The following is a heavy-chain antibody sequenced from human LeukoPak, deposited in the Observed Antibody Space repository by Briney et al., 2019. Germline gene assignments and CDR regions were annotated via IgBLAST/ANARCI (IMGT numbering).Heavy chain of an antibody. CDR3: ARDRPPEGGSAYGRYYYYYMDV. J-gene: IGHJ6*03. CDR2: IIPIFGTA. V-gene: IGHV1-69*06. D-gene: IGHD2-15*01. Sequence: ASVKVSCKASGGTFSSYAISWVRQAPGQGLEWMGGIIPIFGTANYAQKFQGRVTITADKSTSTAYMELSSLRSEDTAVYYCARDRPPEGGSAYGRYYYYYMDVWGKGTTVTVSS. CDR1: GGTFSSYA.